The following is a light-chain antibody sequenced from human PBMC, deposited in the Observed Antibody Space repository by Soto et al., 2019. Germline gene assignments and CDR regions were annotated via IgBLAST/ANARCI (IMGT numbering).Light chain of an antibody. CDR3: QQSYSSPPMYT. J-gene: IGKJ2*01. CDR1: QSISTY. V-gene: IGKV1-39*01. Sequence: DIQMTQSPSSLSASVGDRVTITCRASQSISTYLNWYQQKPGKAPNLLIYAASSLQSGVPSRFSGSGSGTDFTLTISSLQPEHFATYYCQQSYSSPPMYTFGQGTKLEIK. CDR2: AAS.